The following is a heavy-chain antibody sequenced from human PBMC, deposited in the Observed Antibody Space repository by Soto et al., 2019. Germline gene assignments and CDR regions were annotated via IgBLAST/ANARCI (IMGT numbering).Heavy chain of an antibody. D-gene: IGHD3-3*01. V-gene: IGHV1-69*13. CDR1: GGTFSSYA. Sequence: SVKVSCKASGGTFSSYAISWVRQAPGQGLEWMGGIIPIFGTANYAQKFQGRVTITADESTSTAYMELSSLRSEDTAVYYSARASKSGVVTLQYYFDYWGQGTTVTVSS. CDR2: IIPIFGTA. CDR3: ARASKSGVVTLQYYFDY. J-gene: IGHJ4*02.